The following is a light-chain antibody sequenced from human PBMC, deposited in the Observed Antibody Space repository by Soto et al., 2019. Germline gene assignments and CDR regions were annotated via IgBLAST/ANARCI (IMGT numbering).Light chain of an antibody. CDR1: QSVSSN. J-gene: IGKJ1*01. V-gene: IGKV3-15*01. Sequence: ERVMPQSPATVSVSPGERATLSCRASQSVSSNLAWYQQKPGQAPRLLISASSSRATGIPARFSGSGSGTEFTLTISSLQSEDFAVYYCQQYHNWPWTFGQGTKVEIK. CDR2: ASS. CDR3: QQYHNWPWT.